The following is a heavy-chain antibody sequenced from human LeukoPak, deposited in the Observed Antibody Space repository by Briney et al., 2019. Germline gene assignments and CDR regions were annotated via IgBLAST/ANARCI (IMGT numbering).Heavy chain of an antibody. CDR2: ISYDGSNK. CDR3: AKDLRPWYFDY. CDR1: GFTFSSYA. V-gene: IGHV3-30-3*01. J-gene: IGHJ4*02. Sequence: PGRSLRLSCAASGFTFSSYAMHWVRQAPGKGLEWVAVISYDGSNKYYADSVKGRFTISRDNSKNTLYLQMNSLRAEDTAVYYCAKDLRPWYFDYWGQGTLVTVSS.